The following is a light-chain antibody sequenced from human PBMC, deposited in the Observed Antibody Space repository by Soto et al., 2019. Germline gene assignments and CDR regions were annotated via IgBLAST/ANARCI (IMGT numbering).Light chain of an antibody. Sequence: QAVVTQPPSASGSPGQSVTISCTGTXXXVGGYNYVSWYQQHPGKAPKLIISEVSKRPSGVPDRFSGSKSGNTASLTVSGLQAEDEADYYCTSHAGSNNYVFGTGTKLTVL. V-gene: IGLV2-8*01. CDR1: XXXVGGYNY. CDR2: EVS. J-gene: IGLJ1*01. CDR3: TSHAGSNNYV.